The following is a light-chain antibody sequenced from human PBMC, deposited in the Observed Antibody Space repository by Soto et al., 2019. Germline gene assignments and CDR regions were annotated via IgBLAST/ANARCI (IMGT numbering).Light chain of an antibody. V-gene: IGKV1D-13*01. CDR3: QQFNDYPFT. CDR2: DAS. J-gene: IGKJ3*01. Sequence: AIQLTQSPSSLSASVGDRVTITCRASQVIGSALAWYQQKPGKPPNLLIYDASRLESGVPSRFSGSGSGTDFTLTISSLQPEDFTTYYCQQFNDYPFTFDPGTRVDIK. CDR1: QVIGSA.